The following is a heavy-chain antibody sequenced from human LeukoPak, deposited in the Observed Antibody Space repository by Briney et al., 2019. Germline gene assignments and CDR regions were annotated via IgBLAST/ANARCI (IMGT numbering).Heavy chain of an antibody. V-gene: IGHV3-23*01. Sequence: GGSLRLSCAASGFTFSSYAMSWVRQVPGKGLEWISVISGSGDNTYYADSMKGRFTISRDNSKNMLYLQTNSLRAEDTAVYYCAKWKYSNSGIDDYWGQGTLVTVSS. CDR1: GFTFSSYA. D-gene: IGHD6-6*01. CDR3: AKWKYSNSGIDDY. J-gene: IGHJ4*02. CDR2: ISGSGDNT.